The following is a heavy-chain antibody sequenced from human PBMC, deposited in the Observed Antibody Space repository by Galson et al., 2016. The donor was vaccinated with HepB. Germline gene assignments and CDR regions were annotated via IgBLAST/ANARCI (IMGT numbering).Heavy chain of an antibody. J-gene: IGHJ6*03. V-gene: IGHV3-53*01. D-gene: IGHD3-16*01. Sequence: SLRLSCAASGFTVSSNYLSWVRQAPGKGLEWVSVIYSGGSTCYADSVRGRFTISRDNSNNILYLQMNSLRAEDTAVYYCARNKATARVWGHYYYYMDVWGKGTTVTVSS. CDR1: GFTVSSNY. CDR2: IYSGGST. CDR3: ARNKATARVWGHYYYYMDV.